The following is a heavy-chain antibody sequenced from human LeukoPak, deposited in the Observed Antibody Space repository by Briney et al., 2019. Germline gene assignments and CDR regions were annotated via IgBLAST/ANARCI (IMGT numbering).Heavy chain of an antibody. D-gene: IGHD3-3*01. CDR2: INHSGST. CDR1: GGSFSGYY. J-gene: IGHJ4*02. CDR3: ARATINYDFWSGYFDPTFDY. Sequence: SETLSLTCAVYGGSFSGYYWNWIRQPPGKGLEWIGEINHSGSTNYNPSLKSRVTISVDTSKNQFSLKLSSVTAADTAVYYCARATINYDFWSGYFDPTFDYWGQGTLVTVSS. V-gene: IGHV4-34*01.